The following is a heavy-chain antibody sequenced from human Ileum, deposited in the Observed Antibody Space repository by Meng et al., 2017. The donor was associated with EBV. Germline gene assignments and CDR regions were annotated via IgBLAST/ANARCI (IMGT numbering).Heavy chain of an antibody. Sequence: HRRLEECGTGLFKPSETLPHTCTVSGGSISNENDYWGWIRQPPGKGLEWIGSMYYSGSTYYNPSLKSRVTMSLDTSKNQFSLQLTSVTAADTALYYCATRVAAVKYYFDYWGQGTLVTVSS. CDR1: GGSISNENDY. CDR2: MYYSGST. V-gene: IGHV4-39*07. D-gene: IGHD6-19*01. CDR3: ATRVAAVKYYFDY. J-gene: IGHJ4*02.